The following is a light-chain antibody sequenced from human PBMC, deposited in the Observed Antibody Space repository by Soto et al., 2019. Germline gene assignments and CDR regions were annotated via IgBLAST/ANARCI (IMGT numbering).Light chain of an antibody. J-gene: IGKJ1*01. Sequence: EIVLTQSPATLSLSPGERATLSCRASESVXTFLAWYQQKPGQAPRLLIYEASSRATGIPARFSGGGSGTVFTLTISRLEPEDFAVYYCQQRSNWPWTFGQGTKVEI. CDR1: ESVXTF. CDR3: QQRSNWPWT. V-gene: IGKV3-11*01. CDR2: EAS.